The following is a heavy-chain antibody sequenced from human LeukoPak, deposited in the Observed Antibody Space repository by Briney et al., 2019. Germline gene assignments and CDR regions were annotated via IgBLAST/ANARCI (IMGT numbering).Heavy chain of an antibody. J-gene: IGHJ3*02. Sequence: PSETLSLTCTVSGGSISSYYWSWIRQPPGKGLEWIGYIYYSGSTNYNPSLKSRVTISVDTSKNQFSLKLSSVTAADTAVYYCARHYYSGSGAFDIWGQGTMVTVSS. V-gene: IGHV4-59*08. CDR1: GGSISSYY. D-gene: IGHD4-11*01. CDR3: ARHYYSGSGAFDI. CDR2: IYYSGST.